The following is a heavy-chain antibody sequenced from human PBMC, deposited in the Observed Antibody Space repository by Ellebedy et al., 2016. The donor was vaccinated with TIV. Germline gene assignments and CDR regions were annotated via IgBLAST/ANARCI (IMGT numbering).Heavy chain of an antibody. CDR2: IYYSGST. V-gene: IGHV4-59*01. CDR1: GGSISSYY. CDR3: ARARGGYDEYSYGSYYFDY. D-gene: IGHD5-18*01. Sequence: MPSETLSLTCTVSGGSISSYYWSWIRQPPGKGLEWIGYIYYSGSTNYNPSLKSRVTISVDTSKNQFSLKLSSVTAADTAVYYCARARGGYDEYSYGSYYFDYWGQGTLVTVSS. J-gene: IGHJ4*02.